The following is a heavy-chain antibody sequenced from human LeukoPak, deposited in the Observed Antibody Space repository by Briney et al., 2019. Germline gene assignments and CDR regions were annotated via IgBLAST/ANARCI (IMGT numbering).Heavy chain of an antibody. D-gene: IGHD2-2*01. CDR1: GGSFRGYY. V-gene: IGHV4-34*01. J-gene: IGHJ4*02. Sequence: SETLSLTCAVYGGSFRGYYWSWIRQPPGKGLEWIGEINHSRSTNYNPSLKSRVTISVDTSKNQFSLKLGSVTAADTAVYYCARYRPKYLVPAAAPGIDYWGQGTLVTVSS. CDR2: INHSRST. CDR3: ARYRPKYLVPAAAPGIDY.